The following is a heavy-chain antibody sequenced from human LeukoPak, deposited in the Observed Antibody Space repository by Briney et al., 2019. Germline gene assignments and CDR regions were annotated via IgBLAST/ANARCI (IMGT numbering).Heavy chain of an antibody. V-gene: IGHV3-21*01. CDR1: GFTFSSYS. Sequence: GGSLRLSCAASGFTFSSYSMNWVRQAPGKGLEWVSSISSSSSYIYYADSVKGRFTISRDDAKNSLYLQMNSLRAEDTAVYYCARGSGSFWYDFWNGWGIVDYWGQGTLVTVSS. D-gene: IGHD3-3*01. CDR2: ISSSSSYI. J-gene: IGHJ4*02. CDR3: ARGSGSFWYDFWNGWGIVDY.